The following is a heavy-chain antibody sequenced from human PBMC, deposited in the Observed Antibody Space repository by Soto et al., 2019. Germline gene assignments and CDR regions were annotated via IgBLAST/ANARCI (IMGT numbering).Heavy chain of an antibody. D-gene: IGHD6-13*01. Sequence: GESLKISCKGSGYSFTSYWISWVRQMPGKGLEWMGRIDPSDSYTNYSPSFQGHVTISAAKSISTAYLQWSSLKASDTAMYYCGRHSIAAALSSWFDVWGQGLLVTVCS. CDR2: IDPSDSYT. V-gene: IGHV5-10-1*01. J-gene: IGHJ5*02. CDR3: GRHSIAAALSSWFDV. CDR1: GYSFTSYW.